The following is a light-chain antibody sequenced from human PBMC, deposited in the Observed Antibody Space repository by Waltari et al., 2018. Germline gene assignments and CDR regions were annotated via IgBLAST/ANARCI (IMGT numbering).Light chain of an antibody. Sequence: IEMTQSPATLSVSPGERATLSCRASQNVGTKLAWSQQKPGLAPRPLICDAFPRAPGIPARFSGSGSGTEFTLTISSLQSEDLALYHCLQYHYWPPWTFGQGTKVEVK. CDR2: DAF. V-gene: IGKV3-15*01. CDR1: QNVGTK. J-gene: IGKJ1*01. CDR3: LQYHYWPPWT.